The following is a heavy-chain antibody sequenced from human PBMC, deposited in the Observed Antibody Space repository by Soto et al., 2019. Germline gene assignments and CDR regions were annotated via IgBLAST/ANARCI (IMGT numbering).Heavy chain of an antibody. CDR2: IFSSGST. V-gene: IGHV4-39*01. J-gene: IGHJ4*02. D-gene: IGHD6-19*01. CDR3: ARRGQTYSSGWYGGDYFDY. Sequence: QLQLQESGPGLVKPSETLSLTCSVSGGSISRSDYYWGWIRQPPGKGLEWIGTIFSSGSTYYNPSLKSRVTISVDTSRNQFSLRLSSVTAADTAVYYCARRGQTYSSGWYGGDYFDYWGQGTLVTVSS. CDR1: GGSISRSDYY.